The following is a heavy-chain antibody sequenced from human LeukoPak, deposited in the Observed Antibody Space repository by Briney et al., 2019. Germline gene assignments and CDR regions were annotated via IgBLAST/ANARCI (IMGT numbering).Heavy chain of an antibody. D-gene: IGHD3-10*01. J-gene: IGHJ4*02. Sequence: ASVKVSCKVSGYTLTELSMHWVRQAPGKGLEWMGGFDPEDGETTYAQKFTGRVNITEDTSTDTAYMELSSLRSDDTAVYYCAPKPGYYGVEVGYWGQGTLVTVSS. CDR2: FDPEDGET. CDR3: APKPGYYGVEVGY. V-gene: IGHV1-24*01. CDR1: GYTLTELS.